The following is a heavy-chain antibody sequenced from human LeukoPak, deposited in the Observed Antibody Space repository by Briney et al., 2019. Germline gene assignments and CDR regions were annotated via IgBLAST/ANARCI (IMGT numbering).Heavy chain of an antibody. Sequence: SETLSLTCTVSGGSISSGPYYWIWIRQHPGKGLEWIGYITYSGNTYYYPALNSRVTVSLDTSKTQFSLKLSSVTAADTAVYYCARIAYDALDSYYYGMDVWGQGTTVTVPS. CDR2: ITYSGNT. V-gene: IGHV4-31*03. D-gene: IGHD3-3*01. CDR1: GGSISSGPYY. CDR3: ARIAYDALDSYYYGMDV. J-gene: IGHJ6*02.